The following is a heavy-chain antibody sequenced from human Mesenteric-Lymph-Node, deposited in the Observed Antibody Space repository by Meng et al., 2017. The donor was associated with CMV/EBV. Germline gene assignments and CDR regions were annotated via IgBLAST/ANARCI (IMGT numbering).Heavy chain of an antibody. J-gene: IGHJ4*02. V-gene: IGHV4-34*01. Sequence: VQLHEWLAGLLKPSENLCATCAVYGGSFSCYYWNWIRQSPEKGLEWIGEINQSGSTTYNPSFTSRSIISVDTSTNQISLNMSSVTAADTAVYYCARGSSYDILTGYFDYWGQGALVTVSS. CDR3: ARGSSYDILTGYFDY. D-gene: IGHD3-9*01. CDR2: INQSGST. CDR1: GGSFSCYY.